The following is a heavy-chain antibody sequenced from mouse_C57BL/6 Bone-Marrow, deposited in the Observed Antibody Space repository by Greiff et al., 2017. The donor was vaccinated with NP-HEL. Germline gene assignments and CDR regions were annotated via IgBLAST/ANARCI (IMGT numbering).Heavy chain of an antibody. D-gene: IGHD2-1*01. CDR3: TKVLYY. CDR2: IDPENGDT. Sequence: EVQVVESGAELVRPGASVKLSCTASGFNIKDDYMHWVKQRPEQGLEWIGWIDPENGDTEYASKFQGKATITADTSSNTAYLQLSSLTSEDTAVYYCTKVLYYGGPGTLVTVSA. CDR1: GFNIKDDY. J-gene: IGHJ3*01. V-gene: IGHV14-4*01.